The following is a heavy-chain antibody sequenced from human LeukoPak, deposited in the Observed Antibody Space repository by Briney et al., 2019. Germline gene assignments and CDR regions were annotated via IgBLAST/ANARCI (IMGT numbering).Heavy chain of an antibody. D-gene: IGHD3-22*01. J-gene: IGHJ5*02. CDR3: ARDGPSYYYDSSGYYT. CDR1: GFTFSSYW. V-gene: IGHV3-74*01. CDR2: INSDGSST. Sequence: GGPLRLSCAASGFTFSSYWMHWVRQAPGKGLVWVSRINSDGSSTSYADSVKGRFTISRDNAKNTLYLQMNSLRAEDTAVYYCARDGPSYYYDSSGYYTWGQGTLVTVSS.